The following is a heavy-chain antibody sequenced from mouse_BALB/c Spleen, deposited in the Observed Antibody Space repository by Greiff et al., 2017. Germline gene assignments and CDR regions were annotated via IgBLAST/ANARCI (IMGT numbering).Heavy chain of an antibody. CDR1: GFTFTDYY. CDR2: IRNKANGYTT. J-gene: IGHJ1*01. V-gene: IGHV7-3*02. Sequence: EVQRVESGGGLVQPGGSLRLSCATSGFTFTDYYMSWVRQPPGKALEWLGFIRNKANGYTTEYSASVKGRFTISRDNSQSILYLQMNTLRAEDSATYDCARGRYDDDWGEGTTVTVSS. CDR3: ARGRYDDD.